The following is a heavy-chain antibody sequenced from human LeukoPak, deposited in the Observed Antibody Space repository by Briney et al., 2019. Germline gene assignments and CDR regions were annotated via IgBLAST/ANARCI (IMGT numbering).Heavy chain of an antibody. CDR3: ARQVVMVIGATLESSARAFDV. CDR1: GGSISSYY. J-gene: IGHJ3*01. D-gene: IGHD2-15*01. CDR2: IYYSGST. Sequence: KPSATLSLTCTVSGGSISSYYWSWIQQPPGKGLEWIGYIYYSGSTNYNPSLKSRVTISVDTSKNQFSLKLSSVTAADTAVYYCARQVVMVIGATLESSARAFDVWGQGTMVTVSS. V-gene: IGHV4-59*01.